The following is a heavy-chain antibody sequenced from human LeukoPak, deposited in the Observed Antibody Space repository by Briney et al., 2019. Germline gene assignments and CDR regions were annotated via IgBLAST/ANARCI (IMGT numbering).Heavy chain of an antibody. CDR3: AVMDYGDYGMDV. CDR1: GGSISSGGHY. Sequence: PSETLSLTCTVSGGSISSGGHYWSWIRQHPGKGLEWIGYIYYSGSTYYNPSLKSRVTISVDTSKNQFSLKLSSVTAADTAVYYCAVMDYGDYGMDVWGQGTMVTVSS. V-gene: IGHV4-31*03. CDR2: IYYSGST. D-gene: IGHD4-17*01. J-gene: IGHJ6*02.